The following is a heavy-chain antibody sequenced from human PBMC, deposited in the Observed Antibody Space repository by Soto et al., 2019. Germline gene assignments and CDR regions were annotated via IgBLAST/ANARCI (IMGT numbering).Heavy chain of an antibody. CDR1: GGSISSYY. Sequence: SETLSLTCTVSGGSISSYYWSWIRQPPGKGLEWIGYIYYSGSTNYNPSLKSRVTISVDTSKNQFSLKLSSVTAADTAVYYCARDGRYSSSWYWYFDLWGRGTLVTVSS. CDR3: ARDGRYSSSWYWYFDL. D-gene: IGHD6-13*01. V-gene: IGHV4-59*01. J-gene: IGHJ2*01. CDR2: IYYSGST.